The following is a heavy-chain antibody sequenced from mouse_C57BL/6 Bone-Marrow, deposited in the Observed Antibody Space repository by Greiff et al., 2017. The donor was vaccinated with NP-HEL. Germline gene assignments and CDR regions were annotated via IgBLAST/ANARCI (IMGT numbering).Heavy chain of an antibody. J-gene: IGHJ4*01. D-gene: IGHD5-5*01. V-gene: IGHV5-6*02. CDR1: GFTFSSYG. Sequence: DVMLVESGGDLVKPGGSLKLSCAASGFTFSSYGMSWVRQTPDKRLEWVATISSGGSYTYYPDSVKGRFTISRDNAKNTLYLQMSSLKSEDTAMYYCARRPRTTSYYYAMDYWGQGTSVTVSS. CDR3: ARRPRTTSYYYAMDY. CDR2: ISSGGSYT.